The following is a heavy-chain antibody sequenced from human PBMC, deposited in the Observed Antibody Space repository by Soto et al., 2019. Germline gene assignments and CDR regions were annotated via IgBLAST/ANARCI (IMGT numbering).Heavy chain of an antibody. CDR1: GYTFTSYG. CDR3: ARDRVVVVPAAIGPYGMDV. Sequence: ASVKVSCKASGYTFTSYGISWVRQAPGQGLEWMGWISAYNGNTNYAQKLQGRVTMTTDTSTSTAYMELRSLRSDDTAVYYCARDRVVVVPAAIGPYGMDVWGQGTTVTVSS. V-gene: IGHV1-18*04. CDR2: ISAYNGNT. J-gene: IGHJ6*02. D-gene: IGHD2-2*01.